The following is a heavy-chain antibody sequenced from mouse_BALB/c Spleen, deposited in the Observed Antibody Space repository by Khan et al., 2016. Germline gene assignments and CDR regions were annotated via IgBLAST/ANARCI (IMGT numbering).Heavy chain of an antibody. J-gene: IGHJ4*01. CDR3: VRWGYDVYAMDY. D-gene: IGHD2-2*01. CDR2: IRSKSNNYAT. V-gene: IGHV10-3*03. Sequence: EVQLVASGGGLVQPKGSLKLSCAASGFTFNTYAMHWVCQAPGKGLEWVARIRSKSNNYATYYADSVKDRFTISRDDSQSMLYLQMNNLKTEDTAMYYCVRWGYDVYAMDYWGQGTSVTVSS. CDR1: GFTFNTYA.